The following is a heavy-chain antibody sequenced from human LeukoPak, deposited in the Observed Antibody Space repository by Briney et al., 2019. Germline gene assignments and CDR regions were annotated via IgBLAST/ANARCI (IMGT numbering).Heavy chain of an antibody. V-gene: IGHV3-53*01. Sequence: GGSLRLSCAASGFTVSGTYMSWVRQAPGKGLEWVSVIYSGGYTYYADSVKGRFTISRDNSKNTLYLQMNSLRAEDTALYYCARIGNPATGDYWGQGTLVTVSS. CDR2: IYSGGYT. J-gene: IGHJ4*02. CDR1: GFTVSGTY. D-gene: IGHD7-27*01. CDR3: ARIGNPATGDY.